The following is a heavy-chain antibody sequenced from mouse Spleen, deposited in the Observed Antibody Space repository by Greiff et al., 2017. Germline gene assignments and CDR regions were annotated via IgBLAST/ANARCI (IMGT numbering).Heavy chain of an antibody. D-gene: IGHD1-1*01. CDR3: ARGYYGSRFDY. V-gene: IGHV1-50*01. CDR1: GYTFTSYW. CDR2: IDPSDSYT. J-gene: IGHJ2*01. Sequence: QVQLQQSGAELVKPGASVKLSCKASGYTFTSYWMQWVKQRPGQGLEWIGEIDPSDSYTNYNQKFKGKATLTVDTSSSTAYMQLSSLTSEDSAVYYCARGYYGSRFDYWGQGTTLTVSS.